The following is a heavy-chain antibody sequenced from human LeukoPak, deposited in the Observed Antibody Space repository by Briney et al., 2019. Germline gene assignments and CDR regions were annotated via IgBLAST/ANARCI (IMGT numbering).Heavy chain of an antibody. D-gene: IGHD2-2*01. J-gene: IGHJ6*02. CDR1: GYTFTGYY. V-gene: IGHV1-2*02. CDR3: ARELVLYCSSTSCYAPYYYYGMDV. CDR2: INPNSGGT. Sequence: ASVKVSCKASGYTFTGYYMHWVRQAPGQELEWMGWINPNSGGTNYAQKFQGRVTMTRDTSISTAYMELSRLRSDDTAVYYCARELVLYCSSTSCYAPYYYYGMDVWGQGTTVTVSS.